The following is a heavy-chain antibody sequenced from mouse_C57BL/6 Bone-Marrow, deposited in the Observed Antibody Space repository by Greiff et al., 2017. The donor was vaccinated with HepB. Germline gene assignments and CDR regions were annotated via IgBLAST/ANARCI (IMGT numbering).Heavy chain of an antibody. V-gene: IGHV14-2*01. CDR1: GFNIKDYY. J-gene: IGHJ4*01. CDR3: ARSVTTVVAEDYAMDY. Sequence: VQLKESGAELVKPGASVKLSCTASGFNIKDYYMHWVKQRTEQGLEWIGRIDPEDGETKYAPKFQGKATITADTSSNTAYLQLSSLTSEDTAVYYCARSVTTVVAEDYAMDYWGQGTSVTVSS. CDR2: IDPEDGET. D-gene: IGHD1-1*01.